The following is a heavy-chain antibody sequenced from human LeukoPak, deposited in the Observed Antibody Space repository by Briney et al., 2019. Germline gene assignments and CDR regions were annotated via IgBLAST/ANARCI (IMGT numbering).Heavy chain of an antibody. V-gene: IGHV3-74*01. CDR3: AKWPMIVVVITDDY. J-gene: IGHJ4*02. Sequence: GGSLRLSCADSGFTFSRYWMHWVRQTPGKGLVWVSCISADGSVTRYADSVKGRFTISRDNSKNTLYLQMNSLRAEDTAVYYCAKWPMIVVVITDDYWGQGTLVTVSS. CDR1: GFTFSRYW. CDR2: ISADGSVT. D-gene: IGHD3-22*01.